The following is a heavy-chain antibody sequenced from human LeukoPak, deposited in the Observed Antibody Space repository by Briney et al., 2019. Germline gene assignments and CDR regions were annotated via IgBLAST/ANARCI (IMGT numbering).Heavy chain of an antibody. D-gene: IGHD3-3*01. Sequence: PSETLSLTCAVYGGSFSGYYWSWIRQPPGKGLEWIGEINHSGSTNYNPSLKSRVTISVDTSKNQFSLKLSSVTAADTAVYYCARSRSLYDFWTQPDYWAREPWSPSPQ. V-gene: IGHV4-34*01. CDR3: ARSRSLYDFWTQPDY. CDR1: GGSFSGYY. CDR2: INHSGST. J-gene: IGHJ4*02.